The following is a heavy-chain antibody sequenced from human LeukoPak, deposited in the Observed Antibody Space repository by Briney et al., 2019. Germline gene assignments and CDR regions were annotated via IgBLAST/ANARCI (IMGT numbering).Heavy chain of an antibody. CDR2: SLSQKNSR. CDR3: VRVRWDSSGSHFYYFDY. J-gene: IGHJ4*02. V-gene: IGHV3-11*01. CDR1: GFTLSDYS. D-gene: IGHD3-22*01. Sequence: GGSLRLSCAASGFTLSDYSMRWIRQAPGKGLECVSYSLSQKNSRYYADSVKGLFTISSDNDKTSMYLHLNSLRAEDTAVYYCVRVRWDSSGSHFYYFDYWGQGALVIVSS.